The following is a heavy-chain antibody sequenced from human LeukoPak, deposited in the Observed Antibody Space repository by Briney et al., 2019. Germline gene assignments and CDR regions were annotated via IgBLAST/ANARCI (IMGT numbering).Heavy chain of an antibody. CDR1: SYSINSNYY. D-gene: IGHD4-17*01. Sequence: SETLSLTCSVSSYSINSNYYWGWIRQSPGKGLEWIGYIYYSGSTNYNPSLKSRVTISVDTSKNQFSLKLSSVTAADTAVYYCARGTYGDPGGFDYWGQGTLVTVSS. V-gene: IGHV4-59*01. CDR2: IYYSGST. CDR3: ARGTYGDPGGFDY. J-gene: IGHJ4*02.